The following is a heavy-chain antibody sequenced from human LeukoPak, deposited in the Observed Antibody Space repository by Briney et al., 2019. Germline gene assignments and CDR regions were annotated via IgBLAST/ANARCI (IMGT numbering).Heavy chain of an antibody. CDR2: ISYDGSNK. CDR3: EAAAGTGGY. Sequence: GGSLRLSCAASGFTFSSYAMHWVRQAPGKGLEWVAVISYDGSNKYYADSVKGRFTISRDNSKNTLYLQMNSLRAEDTAVYYCEAAAGTGGYWGQGTLVTVSS. V-gene: IGHV3-30*01. CDR1: GFTFSSYA. D-gene: IGHD6-13*01. J-gene: IGHJ4*02.